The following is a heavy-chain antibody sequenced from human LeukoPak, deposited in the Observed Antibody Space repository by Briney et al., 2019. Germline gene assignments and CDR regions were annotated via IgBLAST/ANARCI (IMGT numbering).Heavy chain of an antibody. Sequence: PGGSLRLSCAASGFTFSSYAMSWVRQAPGKGLEWVSAISGSGGSTYYADSVKGRFTISRDNSKNTLYLQMNSLRAEDTAVYYCAKDLGRLTTGRTGAFDIWGQGTMVTVSS. D-gene: IGHD4-11*01. CDR3: AKDLGRLTTGRTGAFDI. V-gene: IGHV3-23*01. CDR1: GFTFSSYA. CDR2: ISGSGGST. J-gene: IGHJ3*02.